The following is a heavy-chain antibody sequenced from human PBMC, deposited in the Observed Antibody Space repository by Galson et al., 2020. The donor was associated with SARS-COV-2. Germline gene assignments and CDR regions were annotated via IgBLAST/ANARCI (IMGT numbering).Heavy chain of an antibody. Sequence: AAVKVSRQGTGYILSGHYMHWVRLPPGQRLEWMGRINPNSGDTDVAQKFQGRVTMTTDTSLNKAYMALSRLTSDDTAVYYCTRVSNSSPFYHFDPCGQGTLVAVSS. J-gene: IGHJ5*02. V-gene: IGHV1-2*06. CDR2: INPNSGDT. CDR1: GYILSGHY. CDR3: TRVSNSSPFYHFDP. D-gene: IGHD2-2*01.